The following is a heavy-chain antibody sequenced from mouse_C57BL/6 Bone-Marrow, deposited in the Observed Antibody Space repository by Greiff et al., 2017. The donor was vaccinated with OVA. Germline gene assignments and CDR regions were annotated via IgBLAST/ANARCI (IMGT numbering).Heavy chain of an antibody. J-gene: IGHJ3*01. CDR2: IDPSDSYT. CDR3: ARDRHRGSSHPFAY. Sequence: QVQLQQPGAELVKPGASVKLSCKASGYTFTSYWMQWVKQRPGQGLEWIGEIDPSDSYTNYNQKFKGKATLTVDTSSSTAYMQLSSLTSEDSAVYYCARDRHRGSSHPFAYWGQGTLVTVSA. CDR1: GYTFTSYW. V-gene: IGHV1-50*01. D-gene: IGHD1-1*01.